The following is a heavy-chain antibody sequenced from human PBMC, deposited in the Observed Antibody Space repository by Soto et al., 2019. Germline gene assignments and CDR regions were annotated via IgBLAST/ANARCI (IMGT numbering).Heavy chain of an antibody. J-gene: IGHJ4*02. CDR1: GGTFSTYA. CDR3: ASGILLWLRRINNGYSG. Sequence: QVQLVQSGAEVKKPESSVKVSCKAPGGTFSTYAISWVRQAPGQGLEWMGGIIPMFGTANYAQRFQDRVTFTADESTNTVYMELSSLRSEDTAVYFCASGILLWLRRINNGYSGWGQGTLVTVSS. V-gene: IGHV1-69*12. CDR2: IIPMFGTA. D-gene: IGHD5-12*01.